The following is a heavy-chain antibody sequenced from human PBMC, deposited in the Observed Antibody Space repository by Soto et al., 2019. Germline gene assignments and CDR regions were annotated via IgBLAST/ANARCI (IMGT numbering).Heavy chain of an antibody. J-gene: IGHJ6*02. CDR2: INTDGLS. CDR1: GVSITSYY. Sequence: SETLSLTCSVSGVSITSYYWSWVRQSAGGGLEWMGRINTDGLSTYSPSFKRRLTMSLDTSKNQVSLRLISVTAADTAVYFCARVPVAVAATEDYYGLDVWGQGTMVTVSS. CDR3: ARVPVAVAATEDYYGLDV. V-gene: IGHV4-4*07. D-gene: IGHD2-15*01.